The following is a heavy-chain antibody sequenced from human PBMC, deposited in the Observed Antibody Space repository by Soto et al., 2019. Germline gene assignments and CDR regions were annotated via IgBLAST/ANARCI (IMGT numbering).Heavy chain of an antibody. CDR3: GRGRGYSNAWGSYYSGMDV. CDR2: INHNGST. J-gene: IGHJ6*02. Sequence: QVQLQQWGAGLLKPSETLSLTCAIYGGSFSNYYWNWIRQPPGKGLEWMGKINHNGSTNYSPSLKSRLTISVDTSKNQFSPKLISVTAADTAVYFCGRGRGYSNAWGSYYSGMDVWGQGTTVTVSS. CDR1: GGSFSNYY. D-gene: IGHD6-19*01. V-gene: IGHV4-34*01.